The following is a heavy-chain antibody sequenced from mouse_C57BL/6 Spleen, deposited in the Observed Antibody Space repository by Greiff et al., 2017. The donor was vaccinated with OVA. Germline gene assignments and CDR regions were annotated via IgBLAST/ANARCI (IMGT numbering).Heavy chain of an antibody. Sequence: EVKLQESGPELVKPGASVKIPCKASGYTFTDYNMDWVKQSHGKSLEWIGDINPNNGGTIYNQKFKGKATLTVDKSSSTAYMELRSLTSEDTAVYYCAREGYYGLLFDYWGQGTTLTVSS. CDR3: AREGYYGLLFDY. CDR2: INPNNGGT. D-gene: IGHD1-1*01. V-gene: IGHV1-18*01. CDR1: GYTFTDYN. J-gene: IGHJ2*01.